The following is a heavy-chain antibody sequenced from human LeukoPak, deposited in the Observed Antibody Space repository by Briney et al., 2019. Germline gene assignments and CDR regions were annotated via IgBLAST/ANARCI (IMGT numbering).Heavy chain of an antibody. Sequence: GGSLRLSCAASGFTFSSYWMHWVRQAPGKGLVWVSRINSDGSSTSYADSVKGRFTISRDNAKNSLYLQMNSLRAEDTAVYYCARTYFGSGNTLVHWGQGTLVTVSS. J-gene: IGHJ4*02. CDR3: ARTYFGSGNTLVH. CDR2: INSDGSST. CDR1: GFTFSSYW. V-gene: IGHV3-74*01. D-gene: IGHD3-10*01.